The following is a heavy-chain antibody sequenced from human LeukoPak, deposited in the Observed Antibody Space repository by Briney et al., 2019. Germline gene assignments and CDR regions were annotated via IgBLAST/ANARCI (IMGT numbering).Heavy chain of an antibody. V-gene: IGHV3-74*01. D-gene: IGHD6-6*01. Sequence: PGGSLRLSCAASGFSFSDYWMHWVRQDPGKGLVWVSRIKTDGSTTNYADSVKGRFTISRDNAKNTLYLQMNSLRAEDTAVYYCARDSDSSFSNFDYWGHGTLVTVSS. CDR2: IKTDGSTT. J-gene: IGHJ4*01. CDR3: ARDSDSSFSNFDY. CDR1: GFSFSDYW.